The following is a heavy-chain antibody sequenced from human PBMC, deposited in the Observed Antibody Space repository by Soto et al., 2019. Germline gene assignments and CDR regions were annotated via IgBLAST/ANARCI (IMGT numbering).Heavy chain of an antibody. D-gene: IGHD3-10*01. V-gene: IGHV6-1*01. Sequence: SQTLSLTCAISGDSVSSNSAAWNWIRQSPSRGLEWLGRTYYRSKWYNDYAVSVKSRITINPDTSKNQFSLQLNSVTPEDTAVYYCARDVGYYGSGSYYPPLYYYYGIDVWGQGTTVTVSS. CDR3: ARDVGYYGSGSYYPPLYYYYGIDV. CDR2: TYYRSKWYN. J-gene: IGHJ6*02. CDR1: GDSVSSNSAA.